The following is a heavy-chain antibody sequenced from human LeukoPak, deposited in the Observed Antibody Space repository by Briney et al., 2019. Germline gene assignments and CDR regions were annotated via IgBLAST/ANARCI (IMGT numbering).Heavy chain of an antibody. V-gene: IGHV4-38-2*01. CDR2: IYHSGST. Sequence: SETLSLTCGVSTYSISSDCYWGWIRQPPGKGLEWIGSIYHSGSTYYNPPLKSRVTISVDTSKNQFSLKLSSVTAADTAVYYCARGLQSLGYFDYWGQGTLVSVSS. CDR1: TYSISSDCY. CDR3: ARGLQSLGYFDY. J-gene: IGHJ4*02. D-gene: IGHD4-11*01.